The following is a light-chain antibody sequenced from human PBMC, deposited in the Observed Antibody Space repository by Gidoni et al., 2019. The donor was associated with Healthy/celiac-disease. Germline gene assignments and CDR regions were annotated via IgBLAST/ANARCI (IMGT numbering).Light chain of an antibody. V-gene: IGKV1-39*01. Sequence: DIQMTQSPSSLSASVGDRVTITCRASQSISSYLNWYQQKPGKAPKLLIYAASSLQSGVPSSFSGSGSGTDFTLTISSLQPEDFATYYCQQSSSTPSTFGQGTKLEIK. J-gene: IGKJ2*01. CDR1: QSISSY. CDR2: AAS. CDR3: QQSSSTPST.